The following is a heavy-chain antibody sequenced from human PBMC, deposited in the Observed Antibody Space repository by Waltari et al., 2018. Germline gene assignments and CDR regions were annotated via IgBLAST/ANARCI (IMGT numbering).Heavy chain of an antibody. V-gene: IGHV5-10-1*03. Sequence: EVQLVQSGAEVKKPGESLRISCKGSGYSFTSYWIRWLRQMPGKGLEWMGRIDPSDSYTNYSPSFQGHVTISADKSISTAYLQLSSLKASDTAMYYCALGYCSSTSCYGAFDIWGQGTMVTVSS. D-gene: IGHD2-2*01. J-gene: IGHJ3*02. CDR1: GYSFTSYW. CDR2: IDPSDSYT. CDR3: ALGYCSSTSCYGAFDI.